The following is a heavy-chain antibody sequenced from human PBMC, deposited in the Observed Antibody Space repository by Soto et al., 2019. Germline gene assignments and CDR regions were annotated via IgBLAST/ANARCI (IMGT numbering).Heavy chain of an antibody. CDR1: GYTFTSYD. J-gene: IGHJ3*02. Sequence: ASVKVSCKASGYTFTSYDINWVRQATGQGLEWMGWMNPNSGNTGYAQKFQGRVTMTRYTSISTAYMELSSLGSEDMAVYYCARGLILRYFDWLVWPDAFDIWGQGTMVTVSS. CDR2: MNPNSGNT. V-gene: IGHV1-8*01. CDR3: ARGLILRYFDWLVWPDAFDI. D-gene: IGHD3-9*01.